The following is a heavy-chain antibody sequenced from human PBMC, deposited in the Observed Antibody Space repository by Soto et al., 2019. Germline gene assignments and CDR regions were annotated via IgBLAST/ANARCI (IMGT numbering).Heavy chain of an antibody. V-gene: IGHV3-21*01. CDR1: GFNFSTYG. J-gene: IGHJ5*02. D-gene: IGHD3-10*01. CDR3: ARGGLALPFSGSPLFDP. Sequence: GGSLRLSCAASGFNFSTYGMIWLRQAPGKGLEWLSSISDSGHYIYYADSVRGRFTISRDNAKNSLFLHMNSLRGEDTAVYYCARGGLALPFSGSPLFDPWGHGTLVTVSS. CDR2: ISDSGHYI.